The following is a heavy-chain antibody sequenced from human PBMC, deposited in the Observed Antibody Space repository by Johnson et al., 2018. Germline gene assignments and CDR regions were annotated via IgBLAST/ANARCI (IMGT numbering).Heavy chain of an antibody. J-gene: IGHJ3*02. CDR2: LYSGGST. D-gene: IGHD5-24*01. V-gene: IGHV3-53*01. Sequence: VQLVESGGVVVQPGGSLGLPCAASGFTVSSNYMSWVRQAPGKGLEWVSVLYSGGSTYYADSVKGRFTISRDNSKNTLYLQMNSLRAEDTAVYYCASPRDGYALDAFDIWGQGTMVTVSS. CDR3: ASPRDGYALDAFDI. CDR1: GFTVSSNY.